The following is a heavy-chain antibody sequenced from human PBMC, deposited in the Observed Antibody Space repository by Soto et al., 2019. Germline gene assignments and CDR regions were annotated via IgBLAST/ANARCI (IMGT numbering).Heavy chain of an antibody. CDR1: GFTFSSYA. CDR2: ISAIDFST. Sequence: EVQLLESGGGLVQPGGSLRLSCAASGFTFSSYAMSWVRQAPGKGLEWVSAISAIDFSTYYADSVNGLFTNSRDNSKNTVYLQMNSLRAEDTAVYYCARRDGLDYWGQGTLVTVSS. CDR3: ARRDGLDY. J-gene: IGHJ4*02. V-gene: IGHV3-23*01.